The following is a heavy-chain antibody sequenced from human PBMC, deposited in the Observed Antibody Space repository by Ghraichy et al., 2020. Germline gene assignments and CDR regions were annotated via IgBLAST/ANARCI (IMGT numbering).Heavy chain of an antibody. D-gene: IGHD1-26*01. Sequence: GGSLRLSCAASGFPFSNYWMNWVRQATGKGLEWVANIKQDGSEKNYVDSVKGRFTISRDNAKNSLYLQMNSLRAEDTAVYYCVRWAKGSDYWGQGTLVTVSS. V-gene: IGHV3-7*01. CDR1: GFPFSNYW. CDR2: IKQDGSEK. J-gene: IGHJ4*02. CDR3: VRWAKGSDY.